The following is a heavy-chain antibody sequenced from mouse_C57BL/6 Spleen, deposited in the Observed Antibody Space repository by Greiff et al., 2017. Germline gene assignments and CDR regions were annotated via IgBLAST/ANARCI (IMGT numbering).Heavy chain of an antibody. CDR2: IYPGSGNT. V-gene: IGHV1-76*01. J-gene: IGHJ4*01. CDR3: ARSLKAMDY. Sequence: VQLQQSGAELVRPGASVKLSCKASGYTFTDYYINWVKQRPGQGLEWIARIYPGSGNTYYNEKFKGKATLTAEKSSSTAYMQLSSLTSEDSAVYFCARSLKAMDYWGQGTSVTVSS. CDR1: GYTFTDYY. D-gene: IGHD1-2*01.